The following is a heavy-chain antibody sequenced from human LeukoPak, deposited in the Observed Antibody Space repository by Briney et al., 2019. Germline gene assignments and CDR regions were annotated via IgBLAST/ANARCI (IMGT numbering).Heavy chain of an antibody. D-gene: IGHD4-17*01. CDR1: GFTFSIYA. CDR3: AKYYGDDPDYYYYMDV. V-gene: IGHV3-23*01. J-gene: IGHJ6*03. CDR2: ISGSGGRI. Sequence: GGSLRLSCAASGFTFSIYAMSGVRQAPGKGLEWVSAISGSGGRIYYGASVKGRFTISRDNSKNTLNLQMNSLRAEDTAVYYCAKYYGDDPDYYYYMDVWGKGTTVTISS.